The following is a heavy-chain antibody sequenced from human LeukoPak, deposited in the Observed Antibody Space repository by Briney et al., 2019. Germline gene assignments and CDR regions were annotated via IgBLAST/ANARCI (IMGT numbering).Heavy chain of an antibody. D-gene: IGHD3-3*01. CDR1: GFTFISYW. V-gene: IGHV3-7*01. J-gene: IGHJ3*02. Sequence: GGSLRLSCAASGFTFISYWMTWVRQAPGKGLEWVASIKQDGSEKYYVDSVKGRFTISRDNAKNSLYLQMNSLRAEDTAVYYCARDLPYYDFWSGSAIDAFDIWGQGTMVTVSS. CDR2: IKQDGSEK. CDR3: ARDLPYYDFWSGSAIDAFDI.